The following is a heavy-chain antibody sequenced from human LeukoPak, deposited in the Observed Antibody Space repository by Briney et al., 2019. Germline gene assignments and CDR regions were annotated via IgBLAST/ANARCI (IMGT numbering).Heavy chain of an antibody. Sequence: PGGSLRLSCAASGFTLSDYWMNWVRQAPGKGPVWASHISPDGRNIAYADSVKGRFTISRGSAKNTLYLQMNSLRVGDTAVYYCVRDGGGTTPYDCWGQGTLVTVSS. CDR1: GFTLSDYW. D-gene: IGHD1-7*01. J-gene: IGHJ4*02. CDR3: VRDGGGTTPYDC. CDR2: ISPDGRNI. V-gene: IGHV3-74*01.